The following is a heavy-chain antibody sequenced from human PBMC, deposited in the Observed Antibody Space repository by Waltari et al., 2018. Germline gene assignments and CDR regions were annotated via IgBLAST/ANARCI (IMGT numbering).Heavy chain of an antibody. CDR1: GYTFTSYA. D-gene: IGHD2-8*01. CDR2: INAGNGNT. J-gene: IGHJ5*02. V-gene: IGHV1-3*01. Sequence: QVQLVQSGAEVKKPGASVKVSCKASGYTFTSYAMHWVRQAPGHRLEWMGWINAGNGNTKYSQKFQGRVTITRDTSASTAYMELSSLRSEDTAVYYCARGVYCTNGVCYTGWFDPWGQGTLVTVSS. CDR3: ARGVYCTNGVCYTGWFDP.